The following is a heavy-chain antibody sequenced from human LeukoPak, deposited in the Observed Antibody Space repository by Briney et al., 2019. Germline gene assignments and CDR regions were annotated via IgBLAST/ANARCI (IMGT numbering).Heavy chain of an antibody. Sequence: PGGSLRLSCAASGFTFSSYGMHWVRQAPGKGLEWVAVISYDGSNKYYADSVKGRFTISRDNSKNTLYLQMNSLRAEDTAVYYCARDYCTSCPPEFDPWGQGTLVTVSS. CDR1: GFTFSSYG. CDR2: ISYDGSNK. J-gene: IGHJ5*02. D-gene: IGHD2-2*01. V-gene: IGHV3-30*19. CDR3: ARDYCTSCPPEFDP.